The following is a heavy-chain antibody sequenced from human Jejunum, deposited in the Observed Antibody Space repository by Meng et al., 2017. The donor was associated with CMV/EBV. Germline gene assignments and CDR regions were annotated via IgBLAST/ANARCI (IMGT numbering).Heavy chain of an antibody. Sequence: AASGFTVTRNYMTWVRQAPGKGLEWVSGIYRGGNTFYAGSVKGRFTISRDTSKNTLFLQMNSLRADDTAIYYCVTDTTSNTPMDVWGQGTKVTVSS. D-gene: IGHD4-11*01. CDR1: GFTVTRNY. V-gene: IGHV3-53*01. CDR3: VTDTTSNTPMDV. CDR2: IYRGGNT. J-gene: IGHJ6*02.